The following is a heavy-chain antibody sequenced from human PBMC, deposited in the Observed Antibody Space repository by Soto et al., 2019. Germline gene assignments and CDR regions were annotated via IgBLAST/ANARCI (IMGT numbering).Heavy chain of an antibody. D-gene: IGHD5-12*01. CDR1: GGSISSYY. CDR3: VRHAQWIIRAY. Sequence: SETLSLTCAVCGGSISSYYWSWIRQPPGKGLEWIGYIYYSGSTSYNPSLKSRVTISVDTSKNQFSLKLSSVTAADTAVYYCVRHAQWIIRAYWGQGSLVTVSS. CDR2: IYYSGST. V-gene: IGHV4-59*01. J-gene: IGHJ4*02.